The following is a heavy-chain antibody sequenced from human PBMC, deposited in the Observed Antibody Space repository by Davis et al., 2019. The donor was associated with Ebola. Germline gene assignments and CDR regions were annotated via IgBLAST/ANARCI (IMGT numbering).Heavy chain of an antibody. CDR1: GFTFGDYA. D-gene: IGHD5-12*01. CDR3: AKDKGSGYYNEANMNNFYYYYAMDV. J-gene: IGHJ6*04. Sequence: SLKISCEASGFTFGDYAMHWVRQPPGQGLEWAASISWHTVKTGYSDSVKGRFTISRDNAKKSLYLEMNNVKLEDAASYYCAKDKGSGYYNEANMNNFYYYYAMDVWGKGTTVTVSS. V-gene: IGHV3-9*01. CDR2: ISWHTVKT.